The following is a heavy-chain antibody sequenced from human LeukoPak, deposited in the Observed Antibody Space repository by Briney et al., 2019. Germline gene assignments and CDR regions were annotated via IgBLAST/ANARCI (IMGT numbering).Heavy chain of an antibody. CDR2: ISYDRSNK. V-gene: IGHV3-30-3*01. Sequence: GGSLRLSCAASGFTFSSYAMHWVRQAPGKGLEWVAVISYDRSNKYYADSVKGRFTISRDNSKNTLYLQMNSLRAEDTAVYYCARGWPYYYDSSGYMDYWGQGTLVTVSS. D-gene: IGHD3-22*01. J-gene: IGHJ4*02. CDR3: ARGWPYYYDSSGYMDY. CDR1: GFTFSSYA.